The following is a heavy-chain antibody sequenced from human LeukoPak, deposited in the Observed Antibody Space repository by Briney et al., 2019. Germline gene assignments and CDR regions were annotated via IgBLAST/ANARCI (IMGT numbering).Heavy chain of an antibody. J-gene: IGHJ4*02. CDR1: GGSISSSGYY. CDR3: ASPGPDLDILTGFPFDY. Sequence: SSETLSLTCTVSGGSISSSGYYWGWIRQPPGKGLEWIGSSCYSWSTFYNPSLKSRVTISVDTSQNQFSLGLSSVPAADTAVYYCASPGPDLDILTGFPFDYWGQGTLVTVSS. V-gene: IGHV4-39*01. D-gene: IGHD3-9*01. CDR2: SCYSWST.